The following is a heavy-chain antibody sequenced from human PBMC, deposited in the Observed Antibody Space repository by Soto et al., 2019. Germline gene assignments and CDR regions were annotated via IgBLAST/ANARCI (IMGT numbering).Heavy chain of an antibody. D-gene: IGHD6-13*01. CDR1: VFTFSSYS. V-gene: IGHV3-21*01. J-gene: IGHJ3*02. Sequence: WWSLRLSCSASVFTFSSYSMNWVRQAPGKGLEWVSSISSSSSYIYYADSVKGRFTISRDNAKNSLYLQMNSLRAEDTAVYYCARKAGSWSNNAFDIWGQGTMVTVSS. CDR3: ARKAGSWSNNAFDI. CDR2: ISSSSSYI.